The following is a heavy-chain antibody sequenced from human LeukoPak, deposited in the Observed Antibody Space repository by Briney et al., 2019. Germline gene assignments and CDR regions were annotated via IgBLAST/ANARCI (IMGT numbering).Heavy chain of an antibody. Sequence: PGGSLRLSCAASGFTFSKAWMSWVRQAPGKGLEWVGRIKTKTDGVTTDYAAPVKSRFTISRDDSKNTVYLQMNSLKTEDTAVYFCTGFETSGPDAFDIWGRGTMVTVSS. V-gene: IGHV3-15*01. D-gene: IGHD5-12*01. CDR2: IKTKTDGVTT. J-gene: IGHJ3*02. CDR1: GFTFSKAW. CDR3: TGFETSGPDAFDI.